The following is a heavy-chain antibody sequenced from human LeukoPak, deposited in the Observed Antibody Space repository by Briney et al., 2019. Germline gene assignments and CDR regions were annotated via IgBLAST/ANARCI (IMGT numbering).Heavy chain of an antibody. CDR2: FYSGGNT. J-gene: IGHJ4*02. V-gene: IGHV3-53*05. Sequence: GGSLRLSCVVSGFTVSTNYMSWVRQAPGKGLEWVSVFYSGGNTYYADSVKGRFTISGDNSKNTLYLQMNSLRAEDTAVYYCARDMDSGYAVFDYWGQGTLVTVSS. D-gene: IGHD5-12*01. CDR3: ARDMDSGYAVFDY. CDR1: GFTVSTNY.